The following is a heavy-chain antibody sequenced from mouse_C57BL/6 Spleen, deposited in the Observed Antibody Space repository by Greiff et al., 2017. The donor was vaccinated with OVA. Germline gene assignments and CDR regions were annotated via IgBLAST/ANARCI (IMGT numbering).Heavy chain of an antibody. V-gene: IGHV2-5*01. CDR2: IWSGGST. J-gene: IGHJ2*01. Sequence: QVQLQQSGPGLVQPSQCLSITCTVSGFSFTSYGVHWVRQSPGKGLEWLGVIWSGGSTDYNAAFMSRQSITKDNSKNQVFYKMNSLQADDTAIYYCAENGYGSSSYYFDYWGQGTTLTVSS. CDR3: AENGYGSSSYYFDY. CDR1: GFSFTSYG. D-gene: IGHD1-1*01.